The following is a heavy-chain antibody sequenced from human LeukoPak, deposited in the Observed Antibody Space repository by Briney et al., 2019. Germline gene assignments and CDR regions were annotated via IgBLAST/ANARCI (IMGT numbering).Heavy chain of an antibody. J-gene: IGHJ6*02. CDR3: ARGSLARAYYYYGMDV. Sequence: GGSLRLSCAASGFTFSSYGMHWVRQAPGKGLEWVAVIWYDGSNKYYADSVKGRFTISRDNAKNSLYLQMNSLRAEDTAVYYCARGSLARAYYYYGMDVWGQGTTVTVSS. CDR2: IWYDGSNK. V-gene: IGHV3-33*01. CDR1: GFTFSSYG. D-gene: IGHD3-16*01.